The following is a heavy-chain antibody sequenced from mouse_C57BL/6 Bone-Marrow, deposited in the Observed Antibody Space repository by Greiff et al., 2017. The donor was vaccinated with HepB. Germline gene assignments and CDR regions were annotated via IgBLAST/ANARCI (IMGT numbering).Heavy chain of an antibody. V-gene: IGHV1-69*01. CDR1: GYTFTSYW. Sequence: QVQLQQPGAELVMPGASVKLSCKASGYTFTSYWMHWVKQRPGQGLEWIGEIDPSDSYTNYNQKFKGKSTLTVDKSSSTAYMQLSSLTSEDSAVYYCARPGYDAWFAYWGQGTLVTVSA. CDR3: ARPGYDAWFAY. CDR2: IDPSDSYT. J-gene: IGHJ3*01. D-gene: IGHD2-2*01.